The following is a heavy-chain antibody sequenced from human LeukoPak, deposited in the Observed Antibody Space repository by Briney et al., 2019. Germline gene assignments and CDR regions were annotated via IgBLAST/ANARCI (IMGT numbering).Heavy chain of an antibody. CDR1: GGTFSSYA. CDR2: IIPIFGTA. V-gene: IGHV1-69*05. Sequence: SVKVSCKASGGTFSSYAISWVRQAPGQGLEWMGGIIPIFGTANYAQKLQGRVTMTTGTSTSTAYMELRSLRSDDTAVYYCARVGYYDSSGYYFGWGQGTLVTVSS. D-gene: IGHD3-22*01. CDR3: ARVGYYDSSGYYFG. J-gene: IGHJ4*02.